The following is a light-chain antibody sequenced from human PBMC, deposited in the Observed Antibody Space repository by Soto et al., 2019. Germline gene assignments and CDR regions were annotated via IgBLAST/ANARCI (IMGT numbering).Light chain of an antibody. CDR2: DAS. V-gene: IGKV3-11*01. J-gene: IGKJ5*01. Sequence: EIVLAHSPATLSLSPGERATLSCRASQSVIISLAWYQQKPGQAPRLLISDASNRATGIPARFSGSGSGTDFTLTISSLEPEDFAVYYCHQRQYWPPITFGQGTRLEI. CDR1: QSVIIS. CDR3: HQRQYWPPIT.